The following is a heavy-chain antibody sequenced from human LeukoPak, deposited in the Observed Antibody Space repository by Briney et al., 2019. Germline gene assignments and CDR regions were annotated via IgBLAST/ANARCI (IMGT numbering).Heavy chain of an antibody. D-gene: IGHD6-19*01. CDR2: IFGSGGSA. CDR3: GKTTTGYSSGRYPGWPVDY. V-gene: IGHV3-23*01. J-gene: IGHJ4*02. CDR1: GFTFNSYA. Sequence: GGSLRLSCAAPGFTFNSYAMYWVRQAPGKGLEWVSGIFGSGGSAHYADSVKGRFTISRDNSKNTVYLQMDSLRVEDTAVYYCGKTTTGYSSGRYPGWPVDYWGQGTLVTVSS.